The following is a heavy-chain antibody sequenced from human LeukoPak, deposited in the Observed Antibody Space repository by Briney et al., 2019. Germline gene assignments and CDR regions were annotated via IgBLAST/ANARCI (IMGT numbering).Heavy chain of an antibody. CDR2: IYYSGST. V-gene: IGHV4-61*08. Sequence: SETLSLSCTVSGGSISSGDYYWSWIRQPPGKGLEWIGYIYYSGSTNYNPSLKSRVTISVDTSKNQFSLKLSSVTAADTAVYYCASSEGYYYYYYRDVWGKGTTVTVS. J-gene: IGHJ6*03. CDR3: ASSEGYYYYYYRDV. CDR1: GGSISSGDYY.